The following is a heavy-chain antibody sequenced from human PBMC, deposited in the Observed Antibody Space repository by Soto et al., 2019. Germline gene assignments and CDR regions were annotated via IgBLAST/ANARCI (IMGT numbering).Heavy chain of an antibody. Sequence: PGGSLRLSCAASGFIFSSYSMTWVRQAPGKGLEWVSYIGKSASPIYYADSVRGRFSISRDNAKNSLYLQMNSLRDDDTAVYYCARDSGRGGADDYWGQGTLVTVSS. CDR3: ARDSGRGGADDY. CDR1: GFIFSSYS. D-gene: IGHD3-16*01. CDR2: IGKSASPI. V-gene: IGHV3-48*02. J-gene: IGHJ4*02.